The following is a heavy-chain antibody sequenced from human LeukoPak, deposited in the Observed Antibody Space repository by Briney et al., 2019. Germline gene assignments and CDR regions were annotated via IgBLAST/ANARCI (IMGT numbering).Heavy chain of an antibody. CDR3: ARLGLEVGGPNWFDP. D-gene: IGHD1-1*01. CDR1: GFSFSSNW. J-gene: IGHJ5*02. V-gene: IGHV3-7*01. CDR2: IKRDGSQK. Sequence: GGSLRLSCAAPGFSFSSNWMGWVRQAPGKGLEWVAHIKRDGSQKYYLDSVKGRFTISRDNAKNSLYLQMNSLRVEDTAVYYCARLGLEVGGPNWFDPWGQGTLVIVS.